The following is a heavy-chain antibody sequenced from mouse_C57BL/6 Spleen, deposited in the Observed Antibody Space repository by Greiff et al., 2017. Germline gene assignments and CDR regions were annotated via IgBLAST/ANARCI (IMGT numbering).Heavy chain of an antibody. CDR1: GYTFTSYW. Sequence: QVQLQQPGAELVKPGASVKLSCKASGYTFTSYWMHWVKQRPGQGLVWIGMIHPNSGSTNYNEKFKSKATLTVDKSSSTAYMQLSSLTSEDSAVYYCARKDYGSSPYAMDYWGQGTSVTVSS. CDR3: ARKDYGSSPYAMDY. J-gene: IGHJ4*01. D-gene: IGHD1-1*01. CDR2: IHPNSGST. V-gene: IGHV1-64*01.